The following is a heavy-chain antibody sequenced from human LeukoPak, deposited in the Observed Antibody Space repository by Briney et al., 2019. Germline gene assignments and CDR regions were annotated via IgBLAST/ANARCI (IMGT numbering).Heavy chain of an antibody. CDR1: GFTFSSYW. D-gene: IGHD3-3*01. CDR3: ARDRHYDFWSGYSGEVDY. CDR2: IKQDGSEK. V-gene: IGHV3-7*01. J-gene: IGHJ4*02. Sequence: GGSLRLSCAASGFTFSSYWMSWVRQAPGKGLEWVANIKQDGSEKYYVDSVKGRFTISRDNAKNSLYLQMNSLRAEDTAVYYFARDRHYDFWSGYSGEVDYWGQGTLVTVSS.